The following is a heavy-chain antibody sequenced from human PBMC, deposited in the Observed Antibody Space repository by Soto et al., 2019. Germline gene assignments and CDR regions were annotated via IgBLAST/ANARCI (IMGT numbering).Heavy chain of an antibody. CDR2: ISSNSDYI. J-gene: IGHJ4*02. CDR1: GFTFSTHS. CDR3: VIGAVAAVAAMGY. D-gene: IGHD6-13*01. V-gene: IGHV3-21*04. Sequence: EVQLVESGGGLVKPGGSLRLSCAASGFTFSTHSMNWVRQAPGKGLEWVSSISSNSDYIYYADSVKGRFTISRENAKNSLFLQMNSLRAEDTAVYYCVIGAVAAVAAMGYWGQGTLVTVSS.